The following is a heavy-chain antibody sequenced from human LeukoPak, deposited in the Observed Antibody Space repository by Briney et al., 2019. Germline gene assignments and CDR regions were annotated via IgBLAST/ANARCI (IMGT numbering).Heavy chain of an antibody. CDR2: IYYTGST. Sequence: SETLSLTCTVSGGSISSYYWSWIRQPAGKGLEWIGYIYYTGSTTYNPSLKSRFTISADTSKNQFSLKLSSVTAADTAVYYCASRKLGNDYWGQGTLATVSS. CDR3: ASRKLGNDY. J-gene: IGHJ4*02. D-gene: IGHD7-27*01. V-gene: IGHV4-59*01. CDR1: GGSISSYY.